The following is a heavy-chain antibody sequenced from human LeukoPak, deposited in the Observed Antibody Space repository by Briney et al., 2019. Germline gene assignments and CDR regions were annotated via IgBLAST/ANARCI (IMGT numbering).Heavy chain of an antibody. CDR1: GFTFDDYG. Sequence: PGGSLRLSCAASGFTFDDYGMSWVRQAPGKGLEWVSGINWNGGSTGYADSVKGRFTISRDNSKNTLYLQMNSLRAEDTAVYYCATRPFGGVIDGDYWGQGTLVTVSS. V-gene: IGHV3-20*04. J-gene: IGHJ4*02. CDR2: INWNGGST. D-gene: IGHD3-16*02. CDR3: ATRPFGGVIDGDY.